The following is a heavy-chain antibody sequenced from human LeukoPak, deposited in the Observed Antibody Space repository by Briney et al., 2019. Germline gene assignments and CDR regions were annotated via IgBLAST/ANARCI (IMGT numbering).Heavy chain of an antibody. Sequence: PSETLSLTCTVSGGSISSYYWSWIRQPPGKGLEWIGYIYYSGSTNYNPSLKSRVTISVDTSKNQFSLKLSSVTAADTAVYYCARAVVGATPSYYYYYMDVWGKGTTVTISS. CDR2: IYYSGST. J-gene: IGHJ6*03. CDR3: ARAVVGATPSYYYYYMDV. CDR1: GGSISSYY. D-gene: IGHD1-26*01. V-gene: IGHV4-59*01.